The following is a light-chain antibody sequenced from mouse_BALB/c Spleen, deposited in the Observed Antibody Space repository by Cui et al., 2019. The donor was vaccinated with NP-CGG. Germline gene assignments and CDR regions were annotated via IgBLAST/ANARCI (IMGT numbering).Light chain of an antibody. CDR1: TGAVTTSNY. J-gene: IGLJ1*01. CDR2: GTN. CDR3: ALWYSNHWV. Sequence: QYAVTPESALPTSPGETVTLTCRSSTGAVTTSNYANWVQEKPDHLFTGLIGGTNNRAPGVPARFSGSLIGDKAALTITGAQTEDEAIYFCALWYSNHWVFGGGTKLTVL. V-gene: IGLV1*01.